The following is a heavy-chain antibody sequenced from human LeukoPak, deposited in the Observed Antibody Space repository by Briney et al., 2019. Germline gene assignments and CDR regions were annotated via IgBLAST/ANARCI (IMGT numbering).Heavy chain of an antibody. V-gene: IGHV3-30*04. J-gene: IGHJ4*02. CDR3: ARSVPDYTRFDY. Sequence: GRSLRLSCAASGFTFSSYAMHWVRQAPGKGLEWVAVISYDGSNKYYADSVKGRFTISRDNSKNTVYLQMSSLRAEDTALYYCARSVPDYTRFDYWGQGALVTVSS. D-gene: IGHD4-11*01. CDR1: GFTFSSYA. CDR2: ISYDGSNK.